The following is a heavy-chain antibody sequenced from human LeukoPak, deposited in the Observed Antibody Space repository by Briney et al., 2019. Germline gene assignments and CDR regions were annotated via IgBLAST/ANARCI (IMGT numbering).Heavy chain of an antibody. CDR2: MNPNSGNT. Sequence: ASVKVSCKASGYTFTSYDINWVRQATGQGLEWMGWMNPNSGNTGYAQKFQGRVTMTRNTSISTAYMELSSLRSEDTAVYYCARGSSGWYWDYYYGMGVWGQGTTVTVSS. J-gene: IGHJ6*02. CDR3: ARGSSGWYWDYYYGMGV. D-gene: IGHD6-19*01. CDR1: GYTFTSYD. V-gene: IGHV1-8*01.